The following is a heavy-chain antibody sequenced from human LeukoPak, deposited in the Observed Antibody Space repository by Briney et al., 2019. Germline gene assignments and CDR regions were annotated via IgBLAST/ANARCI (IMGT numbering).Heavy chain of an antibody. J-gene: IGHJ4*02. D-gene: IGHD3-10*01. CDR2: IGTAGDT. V-gene: IGHV3-13*01. CDR3: ARGAYYYGSGSYKGLGPAEELDY. Sequence: GGSLRLSCAASGFTFSSYDMHWVRQATGKGLEWVSAIGTAGDTYYPGSVKGRFTISRENAKNSLYLQMNSLRAGDTAVYYCARGAYYYGSGSYKGLGPAEELDYWGQGTLVTVSS. CDR1: GFTFSSYD.